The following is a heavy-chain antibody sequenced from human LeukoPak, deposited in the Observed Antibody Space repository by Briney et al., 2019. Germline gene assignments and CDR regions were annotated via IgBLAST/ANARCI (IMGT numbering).Heavy chain of an antibody. V-gene: IGHV3-30*14. CDR2: ISYDGRNN. CDR1: GFTFDSYA. Sequence: GGSLRLSCAASGFTFDSYAMHWVRQAPGKGLEWLAVISYDGRNNYYGDSVKGRFTISRDNSKNTLYLQMNSLRAEDTAVYYCARGAYFDYWGQGTLVTVSS. J-gene: IGHJ4*02. CDR3: ARGAYFDY.